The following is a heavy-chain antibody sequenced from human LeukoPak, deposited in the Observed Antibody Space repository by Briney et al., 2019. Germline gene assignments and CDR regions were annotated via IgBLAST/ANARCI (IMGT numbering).Heavy chain of an antibody. D-gene: IGHD3-16*01. CDR1: GFTFSSNG. CDR2: VSRSGGTI. Sequence: GGSLRLTCAASGFTFSSNGMSWVRQAPGMGLEWVSSVSRSGGTIYSADSVKGRFTSSRDNSKNSLYLQMNSLRVEDTAIYYCTERVAEVGETVAPGDYWGQGTRVTVSS. J-gene: IGHJ4*02. CDR3: TERVAEVGETVAPGDY. V-gene: IGHV3-23*01.